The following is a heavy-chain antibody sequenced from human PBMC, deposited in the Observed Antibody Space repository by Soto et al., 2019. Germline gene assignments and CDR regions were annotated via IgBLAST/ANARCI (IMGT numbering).Heavy chain of an antibody. CDR2: IYYSGST. V-gene: IGHV4-59*01. J-gene: IGHJ6*03. CDR3: GRAPFGNYFGSGSWTSFYYYMDV. Sequence: SETLSLTCTVSGGSISSYYWSWIRQPPGKGLEWIGYIYYSGSTNYNPSLKSRVTISVDTSKNQFSLKLSSVTAADTAVYYGGRAPFGNYFGSGSWTSFYYYMDVWGKGTTVTVSS. D-gene: IGHD3-10*01. CDR1: GGSISSYY.